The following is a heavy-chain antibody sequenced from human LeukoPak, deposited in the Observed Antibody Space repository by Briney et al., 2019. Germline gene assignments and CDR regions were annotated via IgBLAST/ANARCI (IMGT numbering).Heavy chain of an antibody. CDR2: IQYDESTK. D-gene: IGHD6-13*01. CDR1: GFTFSSYD. Sequence: GGSLRLSCAASGFTFSSYDMLWVRQAPGKGLEWVAFIQYDESTKYYADSLKGRITISRDNSKNTLYLQMNSLRAEDTAVYYCARDSIRQQLYYFDYWGQGTLVTVSS. J-gene: IGHJ4*02. V-gene: IGHV3-30*02. CDR3: ARDSIRQQLYYFDY.